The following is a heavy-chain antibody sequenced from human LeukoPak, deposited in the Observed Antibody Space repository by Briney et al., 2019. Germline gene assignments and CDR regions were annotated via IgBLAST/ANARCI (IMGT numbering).Heavy chain of an antibody. J-gene: IGHJ4*02. CDR1: GYSISSGYY. V-gene: IGHV4-38-2*01. D-gene: IGHD5-18*01. CDR2: IYHSGST. CDR3: ARVGPRGSYGFDY. Sequence: SQTLSLTCAVSGYSISSGYYWGWIRQPPGKVLEWIGSIYHSGSTYYNPSLKSRVTISVDTSKNQFSLKLSSVTAADTAVYYCARVGPRGSYGFDYWGQGTLVTVSS.